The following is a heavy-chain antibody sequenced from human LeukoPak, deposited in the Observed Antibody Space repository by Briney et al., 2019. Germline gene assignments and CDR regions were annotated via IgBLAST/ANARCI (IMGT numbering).Heavy chain of an antibody. CDR1: GYTFTGYY. CDR2: INPNSGGT. V-gene: IGHV1-2*04. Sequence: ASVKVSCKASGYTFTGYYIHWVRQAPGQGPEWMGWINPNSGGTNYAQKFQVWVTMTRDTSISSAYMELSRLRSDDTAVYYCARGTGTKGRLIYYFDYWGQGTLVTVSS. D-gene: IGHD1-1*01. CDR3: ARGTGTKGRLIYYFDY. J-gene: IGHJ4*02.